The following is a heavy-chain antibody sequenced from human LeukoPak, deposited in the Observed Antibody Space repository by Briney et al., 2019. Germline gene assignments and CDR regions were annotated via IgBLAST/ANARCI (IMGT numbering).Heavy chain of an antibody. CDR1: GLTFSSYA. CDR3: AKHNSGGSCYSCAFDY. Sequence: SGGSLRLSCAASGLTFSSYAMSWVRQAPGKGLEWVSAISGSGGSTYYADSVKGRFTISRDNSKNTLYLQMNSLLAEDTAVYYCAKHNSGGSCYSCAFDYWGQGTLVTDSP. V-gene: IGHV3-23*01. CDR2: ISGSGGST. D-gene: IGHD2-15*01. J-gene: IGHJ4*02.